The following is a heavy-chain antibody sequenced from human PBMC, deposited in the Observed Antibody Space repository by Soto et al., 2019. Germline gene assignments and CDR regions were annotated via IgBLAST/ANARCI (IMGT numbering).Heavy chain of an antibody. V-gene: IGHV1-69*02. D-gene: IGHD2-21*02. CDR3: ARGQACGCDCYSDAFDI. CDR2: IIPILGIA. J-gene: IGHJ3*02. Sequence: QVQLVQSGAEVKKPGSSVKVSCKASGGTFSSYTISWVRQAPGQGLEWMGRIIPILGIANYAQKFQGRVTITADKSTSTAYMELSSLRSEYTAVYYCARGQACGCDCYSDAFDIWGQGTMVTVSS. CDR1: GGTFSSYT.